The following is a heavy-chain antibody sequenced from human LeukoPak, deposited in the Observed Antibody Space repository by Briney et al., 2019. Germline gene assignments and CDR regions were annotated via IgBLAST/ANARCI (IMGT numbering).Heavy chain of an antibody. V-gene: IGHV3-74*01. CDR1: GFTFSNYW. CDR3: ARVWCSSTSCYTSPLDY. Sequence: PGGSLRLSCAASGFTFSNYWMHWVRQAPGKGLVWVSRIKSDGSSTIYADSVKGQFTISRDNAKNTLSLQMNSLRAEDTAVYYCARVWCSSTSCYTSPLDYWGQGTLVTVSP. D-gene: IGHD2-2*02. J-gene: IGHJ4*02. CDR2: IKSDGSST.